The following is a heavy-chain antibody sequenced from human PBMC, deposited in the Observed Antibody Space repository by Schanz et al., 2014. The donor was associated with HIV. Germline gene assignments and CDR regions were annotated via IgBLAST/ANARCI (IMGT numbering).Heavy chain of an antibody. CDR2: ISWNSGSI. D-gene: IGHD1-20*01. CDR1: GFTFSSYG. J-gene: IGHJ6*02. V-gene: IGHV3-9*01. CDR3: AKDRITGTAPPNYGMDV. Sequence: EVQLVESGGGVVQPGRSLRLSCTASGFTFSSYGMHWVRQAPGKGLEWVSGISWNSGSIGYADSVRGRFTISRDNAKNSLYLQMXXLRAEDTALYYCAKDRITGTAPPNYGMDVWGQGTTVTVSS.